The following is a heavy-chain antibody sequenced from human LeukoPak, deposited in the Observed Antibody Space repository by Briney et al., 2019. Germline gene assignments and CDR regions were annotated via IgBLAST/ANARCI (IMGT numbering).Heavy chain of an antibody. CDR3: TTETYYYGSGSPYFDY. CDR1: GFTFSNVW. V-gene: IGHV3-15*01. J-gene: IGHJ4*02. Sequence: GGSLRLSCAASGFTFSNVWMNWVRQAPGKGPEWVGRIKSKIDGGTPHYAAPVKDRFTISRDDSKNTLYLQMNSLKTDDTAVYYCTTETYYYGSGSPYFDYWGQGALVTVSS. D-gene: IGHD3-10*01. CDR2: IKSKIDGGTP.